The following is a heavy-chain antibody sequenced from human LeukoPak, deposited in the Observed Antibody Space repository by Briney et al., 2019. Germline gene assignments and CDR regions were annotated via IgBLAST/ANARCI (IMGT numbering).Heavy chain of an antibody. CDR1: GFTLSNYA. Sequence: GGSLRLSCAASGFTLSNYAMHWVRQPAGEGLEWVSALGTAGDTFYPGSVKGRSTISRDNAKKSLFLQMNSLRAEDTAVYYCARQNTPHGNFDYWGQGTLVTVSS. J-gene: IGHJ4*02. D-gene: IGHD5-24*01. CDR3: ARQNTPHGNFDY. CDR2: LGTAGDT. V-gene: IGHV3-13*01.